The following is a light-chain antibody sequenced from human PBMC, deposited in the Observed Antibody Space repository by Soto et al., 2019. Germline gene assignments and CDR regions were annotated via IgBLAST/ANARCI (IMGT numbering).Light chain of an antibody. CDR1: QGISSY. CDR2: KAS. J-gene: IGKJ1*01. V-gene: IGKV1-5*03. Sequence: PSTLSGSVGDRVTITCRASQGISSYLAWYQQKPGKAPKLLIHKASSLQSGVPSRFSGSGSGTEFTLTISSLQPDDFATYYCQQYNSYSPTFGQGTKVDIK. CDR3: QQYNSYSPT.